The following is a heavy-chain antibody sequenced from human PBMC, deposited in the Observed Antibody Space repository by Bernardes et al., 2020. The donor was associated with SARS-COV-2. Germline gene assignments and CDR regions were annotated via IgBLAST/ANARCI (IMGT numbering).Heavy chain of an antibody. Sequence: SETLSLTCTVSGGSISSSSYYWGWIRQPPGKGLEWIGSIYYSGSTYYNPSLKSRVTISVDTSKTQFSLKLSPVTAADTAVYYCASTVDTADYYYGMDVWGQGTTVTVSS. CDR1: GGSISSSSYY. CDR2: IYYSGST. J-gene: IGHJ6*02. CDR3: ASTVDTADYYYGMDV. V-gene: IGHV4-39*01. D-gene: IGHD5-18*01.